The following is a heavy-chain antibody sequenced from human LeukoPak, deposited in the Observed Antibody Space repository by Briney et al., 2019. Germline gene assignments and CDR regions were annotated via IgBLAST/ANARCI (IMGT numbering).Heavy chain of an antibody. CDR2: INPNSGGT. V-gene: IGHV1-2*02. CDR1: GCTFTGYY. D-gene: IGHD4-17*01. J-gene: IGHJ4*02. Sequence: GASVKVSCKASGCTFTGYYMHWVRQAPGQGLEWMGWINPNSGGTNYAQKFQGRVTMTRDTSISTAYMELSRLRSDDTAVYYCARDGGPTTVTTPGYWGQGTLVTVSS. CDR3: ARDGGPTTVTTPGY.